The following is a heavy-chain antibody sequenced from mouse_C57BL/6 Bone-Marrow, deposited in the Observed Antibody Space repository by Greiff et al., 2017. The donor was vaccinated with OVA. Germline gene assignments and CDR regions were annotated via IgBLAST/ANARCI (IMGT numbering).Heavy chain of an antibody. Sequence: EVQRVESGGDLVKPGGSLKLSCAASGFTFSSYGMSWVRQTPDKRLEWVATISSGGSYTYYPDSVKGRFTISRDNAKNTLYLQMSSLKSEDTAMDYCARLYDGYYEGAMDYWGQGTSVTVSS. CDR3: ARLYDGYYEGAMDY. CDR2: ISSGGSYT. J-gene: IGHJ4*01. D-gene: IGHD2-3*01. CDR1: GFTFSSYG. V-gene: IGHV5-6*01.